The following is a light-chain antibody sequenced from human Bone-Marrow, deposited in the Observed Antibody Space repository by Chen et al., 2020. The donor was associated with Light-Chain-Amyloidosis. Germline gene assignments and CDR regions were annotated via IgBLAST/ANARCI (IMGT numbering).Light chain of an antibody. Sequence: DIVMTPSPAPLSLSAGERATLSCRASQSVSSDLAWYQQKPGQAPRLLIYGASTRATGIPARFSGSGSGTEFALTISSLQSEDFAVYYCQQYNNWPPWTFGQGTKVEIK. CDR3: QQYNNWPPWT. J-gene: IGKJ1*01. CDR1: QSVSSD. CDR2: GAS. V-gene: IGKV3-15*01.